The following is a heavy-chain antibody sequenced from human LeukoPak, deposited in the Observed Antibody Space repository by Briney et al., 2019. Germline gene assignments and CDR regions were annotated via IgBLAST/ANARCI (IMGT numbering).Heavy chain of an antibody. CDR3: ARADYSNPGQNDY. J-gene: IGHJ4*02. V-gene: IGHV4-31*03. Sequence: SETLSLTCTVSGGSISSGGYYWSWIRQHPGKGLEWIGYIYYSGSTYYNPSLKSRVTISVGTSKNQFSLKLSSVTAADTAVYYCARADYSNPGQNDYWGQGTLVTVSS. D-gene: IGHD4-11*01. CDR2: IYYSGST. CDR1: GGSISSGGYY.